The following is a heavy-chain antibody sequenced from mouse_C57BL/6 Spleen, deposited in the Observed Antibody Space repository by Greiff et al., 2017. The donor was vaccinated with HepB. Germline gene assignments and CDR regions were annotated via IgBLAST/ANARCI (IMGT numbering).Heavy chain of an antibody. Sequence: EVRGVESGGGLVKPGGSLKLSCAASGFTFSSYAMSWVRQTPEKRLEWVATISDGGSYTYYPDNVKGRFTISRDNAKNNLYLQMSHLKSEDTAMYYCARDDYGSGFAYWGQGTLVTVSA. CDR3: ARDDYGSGFAY. V-gene: IGHV5-4*01. D-gene: IGHD1-1*01. J-gene: IGHJ3*01. CDR2: ISDGGSYT. CDR1: GFTFSSYA.